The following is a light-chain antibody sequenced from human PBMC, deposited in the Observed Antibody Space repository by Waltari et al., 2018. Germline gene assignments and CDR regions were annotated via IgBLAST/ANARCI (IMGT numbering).Light chain of an antibody. J-gene: IGKJ4*01. Sequence: EIVLTQSPATLSLSPGERATLSCRASQSIINYLAWYQQKRGQAPRLLLYDTSNRATGIPARFSGSGSGTEFTLTISSLEPEDFAVYYCHQRSDWGTFGGGTKVEI. CDR3: HQRSDWGT. CDR2: DTS. CDR1: QSIINY. V-gene: IGKV3-11*01.